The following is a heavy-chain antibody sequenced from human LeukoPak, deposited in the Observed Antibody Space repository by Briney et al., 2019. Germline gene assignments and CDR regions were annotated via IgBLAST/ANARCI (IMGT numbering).Heavy chain of an antibody. CDR2: IKQDGSEK. Sequence: PGGSLRLSCAASGFTFSNYYMSWVRQAPGKGLEWVANIKQDGSEKYYVDSVKGRFTISRDNAKNSLYLQMNSLRAEDTAVYYCARARITMIVVYPEDYWGQGTLVTVSS. CDR1: GFTFSNYY. V-gene: IGHV3-7*01. D-gene: IGHD3-22*01. CDR3: ARARITMIVVYPEDY. J-gene: IGHJ4*02.